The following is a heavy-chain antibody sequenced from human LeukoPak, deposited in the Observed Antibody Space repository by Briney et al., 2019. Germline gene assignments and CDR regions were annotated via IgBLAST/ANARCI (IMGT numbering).Heavy chain of an antibody. D-gene: IGHD1-26*01. CDR2: INTDGSST. J-gene: IGHJ6*03. CDR3: AKDVGSWGYYYYYMDV. Sequence: GGSLRLSCAASGFIFSSYWMHWVRHAPGKGLAWVSRINTDGSSTSYADSVKGRFTISRDNAKNTLYLQMNSLRAEDTAVYYCAKDVGSWGYYYYYMDVWGKGTTVTISS. CDR1: GFIFSSYW. V-gene: IGHV3-74*01.